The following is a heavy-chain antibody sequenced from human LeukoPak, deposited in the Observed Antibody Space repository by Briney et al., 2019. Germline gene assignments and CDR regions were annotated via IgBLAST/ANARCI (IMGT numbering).Heavy chain of an antibody. CDR2: IYYSGST. D-gene: IGHD6-13*01. V-gene: IGHV4-39*01. Sequence: SETLSLTCTVSGGSINRDSYYWGWIRQPPGEGLEWLGSIYYSGSTYYNPSLKSRVTISVDTSKNQFSLKLSSVTAADTAVYYCARHRLSSFGGWFDPWGQGTLVTVSS. CDR3: ARHRLSSFGGWFDP. J-gene: IGHJ5*02. CDR1: GGSINRDSYY.